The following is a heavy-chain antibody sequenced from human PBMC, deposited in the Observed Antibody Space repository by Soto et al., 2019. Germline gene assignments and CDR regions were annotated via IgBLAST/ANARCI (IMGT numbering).Heavy chain of an antibody. J-gene: IGHJ4*02. CDR1: EFTFSRYS. Sequence: EVQLLESGGGLLQPGGSLRLSCAASEFTFSRYSLSWVRQAPGKGLEWVSAISGTGFSTYYAYSVKGRFTISRDNSKNTLYLQMTSLRAVETAVYYCATYVQIWLPSQHTYLDYWGQGTRVTVSS. CDR3: ATYVQIWLPSQHTYLDY. D-gene: IGHD5-18*01. V-gene: IGHV3-23*01. CDR2: ISGTGFST.